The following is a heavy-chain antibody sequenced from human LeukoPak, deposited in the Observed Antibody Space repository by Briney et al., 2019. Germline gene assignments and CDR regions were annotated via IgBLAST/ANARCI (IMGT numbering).Heavy chain of an antibody. CDR2: ISYDGSNR. Sequence: GGSLRLSCAASGFTFSSYDMHWVRQAPGKGLEWVALISYDGSNRYYADSVEGRFTIARDNSKNTLYLQMNSLRPEDTAVYYCAKEPSYYYDSSGYHSFDYWGQGTLVTVSS. CDR3: AKEPSYYYDSSGYHSFDY. V-gene: IGHV3-30*18. D-gene: IGHD3-22*01. CDR1: GFTFSSYD. J-gene: IGHJ4*02.